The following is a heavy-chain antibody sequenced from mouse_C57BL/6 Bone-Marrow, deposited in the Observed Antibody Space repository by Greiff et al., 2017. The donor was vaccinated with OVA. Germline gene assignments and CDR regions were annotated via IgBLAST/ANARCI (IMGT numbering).Heavy chain of an antibody. Sequence: EVHLVESGAGLVKPGGSLKLSCAASGFTFSSYAMSWVRQTPEKRLEWVAYISSGGDYIYYADTVKGRFTISRDNARNTLYLQISSLKSEDTAMYYCTRESEDGYYFDYWGQGTTLTVSS. CDR3: TRESEDGYYFDY. D-gene: IGHD2-3*01. CDR2: ISSGGDYI. J-gene: IGHJ2*01. CDR1: GFTFSSYA. V-gene: IGHV5-9-1*02.